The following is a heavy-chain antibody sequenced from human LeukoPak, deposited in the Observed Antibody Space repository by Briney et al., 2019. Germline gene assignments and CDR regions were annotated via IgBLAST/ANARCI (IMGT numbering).Heavy chain of an antibody. CDR3: ARYMSGLGDFDY. CDR1: GGSISSYY. CDR2: IYYSGST. J-gene: IGHJ4*02. V-gene: IGHV4-59*01. Sequence: SQTLSLTCTVSGGSISSYYWSWIRQPPGKGLEWIGYIYYSGSTNYNPSLKSRVTISVDTSKNQFSLKLSSVTAADTAVYYCARYMSGLGDFDYWGQGTLVTVSS. D-gene: IGHD2-21*01.